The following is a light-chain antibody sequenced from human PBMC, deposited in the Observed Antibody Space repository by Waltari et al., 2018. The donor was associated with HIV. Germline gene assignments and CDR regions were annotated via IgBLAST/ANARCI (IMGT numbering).Light chain of an antibody. V-gene: IGKV3-20*01. CDR1: QSVSRNY. J-gene: IGKJ5*01. CDR3: HHYSSSPIT. Sequence: IVLTQSTGTLSLSPGERATLSCRASQSVSRNYLAGYEQKYGQAPRLLIYGASSRATGIPDRFSGSGSGTDFTLTISSLEPEDFAVYYCHHYSSSPITFGQGTRLEIK. CDR2: GAS.